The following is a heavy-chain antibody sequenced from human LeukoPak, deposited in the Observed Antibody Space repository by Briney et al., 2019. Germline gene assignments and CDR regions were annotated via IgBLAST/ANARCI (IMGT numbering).Heavy chain of an antibody. J-gene: IGHJ4*02. CDR3: AHSHGYGSSWSGFDS. Sequence: SGPALVNPTQTLTLTCTFSGFPLTPTGVGVGWIRQPPGKSLEWLALIYWDDEKRHSPSLKSRLTITKDTYKNQVVLTMTNMDPVDTATYYCAHSHGYGSSWSGFDSWGQGTLVTVSS. CDR2: IYWDDEK. CDR1: GFPLTPTGVG. D-gene: IGHD6-13*01. V-gene: IGHV2-5*02.